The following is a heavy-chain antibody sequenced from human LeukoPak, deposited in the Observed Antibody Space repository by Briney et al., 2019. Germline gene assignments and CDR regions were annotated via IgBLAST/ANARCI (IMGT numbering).Heavy chain of an antibody. V-gene: IGHV4-39*01. Sequence: PSETLSLTCTVSGGSISSRNYYWGWVRQSPGKGLEWIGSIYYSGNTYYNPSLRSRVTVSKDTSKNYFSLELSSVTAADTAIYYCARQFDTGRGDSCDPAHFDHWGQGTLVTVSS. D-gene: IGHD5-18*01. J-gene: IGHJ4*02. CDR2: IYYSGNT. CDR1: GGSISSRNYY. CDR3: ARQFDTGRGDSCDPAHFDH.